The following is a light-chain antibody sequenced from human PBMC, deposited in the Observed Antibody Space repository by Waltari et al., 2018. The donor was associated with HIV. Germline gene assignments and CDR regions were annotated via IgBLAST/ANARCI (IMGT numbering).Light chain of an antibody. CDR2: SDN. CDR1: GSNIGHNA. J-gene: IGLJ2*01. V-gene: IGLV1-44*01. CDR3: ASWNDNIVNSVVSGGSVV. Sequence: QSVLTQPPSASGTPGQTVIISCSGSGSNIGHNAVNWYQQVPGAAPKLLIHSDNQRPSGVPDRFSGSKSATSASLAISGLQSDDEADYYCASWNDNIVNSVVSGGSVVFGGGTKLTV.